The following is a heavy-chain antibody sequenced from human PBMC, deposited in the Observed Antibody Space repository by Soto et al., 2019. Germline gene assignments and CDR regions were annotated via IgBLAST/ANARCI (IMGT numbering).Heavy chain of an antibody. J-gene: IGHJ3*02. Sequence: GGSLRLSCAASGFTFSSYAMSWVRQAPGKGLEWVSGISGSGGSTYYADSVKGRFTISRDNSKNTRYLQMNSLRAEDTAVYYCAKSYDSSGSYYTPDAFDIWGQGTMVTVSS. CDR1: GFTFSSYA. CDR3: AKSYDSSGSYYTPDAFDI. D-gene: IGHD3-22*01. CDR2: ISGSGGST. V-gene: IGHV3-23*01.